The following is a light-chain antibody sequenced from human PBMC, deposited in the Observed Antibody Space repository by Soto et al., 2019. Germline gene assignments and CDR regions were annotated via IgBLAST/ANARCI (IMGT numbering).Light chain of an antibody. V-gene: IGLV2-14*01. Sequence: QSALTQPASVSGSPGQSVTISCTGPRSDIGDSNFISWYQHSPGKPPRLLIYEVNNRPSGVSKRFSGSKAGNTASLTISGLLDDDEADYFCASFRSGTILVFGTGTKVTVL. CDR2: EVN. J-gene: IGLJ1*01. CDR1: RSDIGDSNF. CDR3: ASFRSGTILV.